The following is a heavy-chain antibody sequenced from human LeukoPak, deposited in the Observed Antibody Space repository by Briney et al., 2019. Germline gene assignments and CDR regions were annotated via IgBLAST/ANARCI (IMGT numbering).Heavy chain of an antibody. CDR3: ARAKDYGGNLDY. Sequence: GGSLRLSCAASGFTFSSYSMNWVRQAPGKGLEWVSSISSSSSYIYYADSVKGRFTISRDNAKNSLYLQMNSLRAEDTAVYYCARAKDYGGNLDYWGQGTLATVSS. CDR1: GFTFSSYS. V-gene: IGHV3-21*01. J-gene: IGHJ4*02. D-gene: IGHD4-23*01. CDR2: ISSSSSYI.